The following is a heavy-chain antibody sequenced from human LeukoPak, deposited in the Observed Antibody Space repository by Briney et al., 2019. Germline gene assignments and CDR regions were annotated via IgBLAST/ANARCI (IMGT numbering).Heavy chain of an antibody. V-gene: IGHV1-24*01. D-gene: IGHD2/OR15-2a*01. CDR2: FDPEDGET. J-gene: IGHJ4*01. CDR3: ARGTRSTRLYSIY. Sequence: ASVKVSCKASGYTFTGYYMHWVRQAPGKGLEWMGGFDPEDGETIYAQKFQGRVTMTEDTSTDTAYMELSSLRSEDTAVYYCARGTRSTRLYSIYWGQGTLVTVSS. CDR1: GYTFTGYY.